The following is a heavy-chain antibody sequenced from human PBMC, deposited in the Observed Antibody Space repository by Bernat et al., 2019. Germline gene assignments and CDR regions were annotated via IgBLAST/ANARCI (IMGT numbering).Heavy chain of an antibody. CDR2: IYTSGST. D-gene: IGHD1-26*01. CDR1: GGSISSGSYY. J-gene: IGHJ4*02. CDR3: ARDRAVGYSPDYYFDY. Sequence: QVQLQESGPGLVKPSQTLSLTCTVSGGSISSGSYYWSWIRQPAGKGLEWIGRIYTSGSTNYNPSLKSRVTISVDTSKNQFSLKLSSVTAADTAVYYCARDRAVGYSPDYYFDYWGQGTLVTVSS. V-gene: IGHV4-61*02.